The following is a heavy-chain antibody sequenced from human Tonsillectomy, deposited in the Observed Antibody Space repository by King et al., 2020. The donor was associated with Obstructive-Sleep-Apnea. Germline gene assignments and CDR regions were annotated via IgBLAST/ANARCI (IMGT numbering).Heavy chain of an antibody. D-gene: IGHD5-12*01. J-gene: IGHJ5*02. Sequence: VQLQQSGPSLVKPSQTLSLTCAISWDSVSSNSAAWNWIRQSPSRGLEWLGRTYYRSKWYNDYAKSVKSRITINPDTSKNHLSLQLTSVTPEDTAVYYCARQNIVAPGAWFDPWGQGTLATVSS. CDR1: WDSVSSNSAA. CDR2: TYYRSKWYN. CDR3: ARQNIVAPGAWFDP. V-gene: IGHV6-1*01.